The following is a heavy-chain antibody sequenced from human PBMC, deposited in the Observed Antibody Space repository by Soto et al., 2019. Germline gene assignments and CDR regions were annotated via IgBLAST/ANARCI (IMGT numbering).Heavy chain of an antibody. CDR1: GFTFSTFG. V-gene: IGHV3-23*01. J-gene: IGHJ4*02. D-gene: IGHD3-22*01. CDR2: ISGRGINT. Sequence: EVQLLQSGGGLIQPGGSLRLSCVASGFTFSTFGMNWVRQAPGKGLEWVSIISGRGINTYYADSVRGRVTVSRDNSKNTLYLQMNSVRAEDTATYYCVKDTYYYDSSGDPSLRWGLGTLVIVSS. CDR3: VKDTYYYDSSGDPSLR.